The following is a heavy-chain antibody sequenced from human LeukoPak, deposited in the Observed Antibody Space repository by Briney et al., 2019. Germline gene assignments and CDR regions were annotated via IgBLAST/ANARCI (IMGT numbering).Heavy chain of an antibody. CDR1: GYTLTELS. Sequence: ASVKVSCKVSGYTLTELSMHWVRQAPGKGLEWMGGFDPEDGETIYAQKFQGRVTMTGDTSTDTAYMELSSLRSEDTAVYYCATAGYSSGWYDGYYYYGMTSGAKGPRSPSP. V-gene: IGHV1-24*01. CDR2: FDPEDGET. J-gene: IGHJ6*02. CDR3: ATAGYSSGWYDGYYYYGMTS. D-gene: IGHD6-19*01.